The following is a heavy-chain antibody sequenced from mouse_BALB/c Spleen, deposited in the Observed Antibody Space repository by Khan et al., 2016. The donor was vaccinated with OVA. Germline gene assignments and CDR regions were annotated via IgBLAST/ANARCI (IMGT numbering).Heavy chain of an antibody. Sequence: ELVESGASVKMSCKASGYTFTYYVITWVKQRTGQGLEWIGEIYPGSDNAYYNERFKGKATLTADKSSNTTHMQLSSLTSEDSAVYFCARGDGYYVYFDYWGQGTTLTVSS. CDR1: GYTFTYYV. CDR2: IYPGSDNA. V-gene: IGHV1-81*01. D-gene: IGHD2-3*01. CDR3: ARGDGYYVYFDY. J-gene: IGHJ2*01.